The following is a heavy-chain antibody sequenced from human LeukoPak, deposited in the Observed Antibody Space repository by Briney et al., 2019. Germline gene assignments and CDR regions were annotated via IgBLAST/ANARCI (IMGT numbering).Heavy chain of an antibody. CDR2: IYYSGST. J-gene: IGHJ4*02. V-gene: IGHV4-59*08. Sequence: PSETLSLTCAVYGGSFSGYYWSWIRQPPGKGLEWIGYIYYSGSTNYNPSLKSRVTISVDTSKNQFSLKLSSVTAADTAVYYCARGITMIVVNWGQGTLVTVSS. CDR1: GGSFSGYY. D-gene: IGHD3-22*01. CDR3: ARGITMIVVN.